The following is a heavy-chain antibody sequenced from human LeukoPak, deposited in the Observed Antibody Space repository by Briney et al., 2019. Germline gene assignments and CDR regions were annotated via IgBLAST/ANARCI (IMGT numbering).Heavy chain of an antibody. D-gene: IGHD4-23*01. CDR3: ARGRGYSSFDY. J-gene: IGHJ4*02. Sequence: RGSLRLSCEASAFTFSSYWMSCVRQAPGKGLERGANIKEDGSEINYVDSVKGRFTISRDNTKNSLFLQMNSLRVEDTAVYYYARGRGYSSFDYWGQGTLVTVSS. V-gene: IGHV3-7*01. CDR2: IKEDGSEI. CDR1: AFTFSSYW.